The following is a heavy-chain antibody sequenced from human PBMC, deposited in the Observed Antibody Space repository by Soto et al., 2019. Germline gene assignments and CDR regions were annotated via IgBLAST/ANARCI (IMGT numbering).Heavy chain of an antibody. CDR1: GGSITSYY. V-gene: IGHV4-59*01. Sequence: QVRLQESGPGLVKPSETLSLTCTVSGGSITSYYWSWIRQSPGKGLEWIGYIYYRGSANHNPPLKSRLTLSIDTSKNQSSRKLTSVTAAHTAVYYCARGPYYYASSGYWDYWGQGTLVTVSS. CDR3: ARGPYYYASSGYWDY. J-gene: IGHJ4*02. D-gene: IGHD3-22*01. CDR2: IYYRGSA.